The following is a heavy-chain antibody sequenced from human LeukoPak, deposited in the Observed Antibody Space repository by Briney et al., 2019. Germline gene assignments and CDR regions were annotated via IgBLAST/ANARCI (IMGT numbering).Heavy chain of an antibody. CDR3: ARDPTYIDCFDI. V-gene: IGHV4-59*01. CDR1: GGSISSYY. Sequence: SETLSLTCTVSGGSISSYYWSWIRQPPGKGLEWIGYIYYSGSTNYNPSLKSRVTISVDTSKNQFSLRLSSVTAADTAVYYCARDPTYIDCFDIWGQGTMVTVSS. J-gene: IGHJ3*02. CDR2: IYYSGST. D-gene: IGHD2/OR15-2a*01.